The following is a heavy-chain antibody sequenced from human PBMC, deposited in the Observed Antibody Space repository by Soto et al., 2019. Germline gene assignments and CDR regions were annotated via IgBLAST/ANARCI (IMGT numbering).Heavy chain of an antibody. Sequence: GESLKISCKGSGYSFTSYWISWVRQMPGKGLEWMGRIDPSDSYTNYSPSFQGHVTISADKSISTAYLQWSSLKASDTAMYYCARQKFLWQQPILSDYWGQGTLVTVSS. J-gene: IGHJ4*02. V-gene: IGHV5-10-1*01. CDR2: IDPSDSYT. CDR3: ARQKFLWQQPILSDY. D-gene: IGHD6-13*01. CDR1: GYSFTSYW.